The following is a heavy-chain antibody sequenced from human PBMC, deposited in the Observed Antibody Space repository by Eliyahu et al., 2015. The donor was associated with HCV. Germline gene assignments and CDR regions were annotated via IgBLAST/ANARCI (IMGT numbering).Heavy chain of an antibody. CDR1: GYTFSSYA. CDR2: ISDSGGST. Sequence: EVQLLESGGGLVQPGGSLRLSCAASGYTFSSYAMSWVRQAPGNGLEWVSAISDSGGSTYYAGSVKGRFTISRDNSKNTLYLQMNSLRAEDTAVYYCAKHLYSKSHYGMDVWGQGTTVTVSS. CDR3: AKHLYSKSHYGMDV. D-gene: IGHD4-11*01. V-gene: IGHV3-23*01. J-gene: IGHJ6*02.